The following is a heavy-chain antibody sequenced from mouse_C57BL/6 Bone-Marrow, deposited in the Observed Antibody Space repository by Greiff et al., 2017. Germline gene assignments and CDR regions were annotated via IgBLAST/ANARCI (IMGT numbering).Heavy chain of an antibody. D-gene: IGHD1-1*01. CDR2: IDPEDGDT. Sequence: VQLQQSGAELVRPGASVKLSCTASGFNIKDYYMHWVKQRPEQGLEWIGRIDPEDGDTEYAPKFQGKATMTADTSSNTAYLQLSSLTSEDTAVYYCTSITTVVAFDDWGQGTTLTVSS. CDR1: GFNIKDYY. J-gene: IGHJ2*01. CDR3: TSITTVVAFDD. V-gene: IGHV14-1*01.